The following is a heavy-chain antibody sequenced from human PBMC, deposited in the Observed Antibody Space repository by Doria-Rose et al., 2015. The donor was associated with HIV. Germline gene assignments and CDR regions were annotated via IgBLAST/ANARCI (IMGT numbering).Heavy chain of an antibody. V-gene: IGHV2-26*01. CDR3: ARIKSSRWYHKYYFDF. D-gene: IGHD6-13*01. CDR1: GVSLSSPGMG. J-gene: IGHJ4*02. CDR2: TFSDDER. Sequence: QVQLVESGPVLVKPTETLTLTCTVSGVSLSSPGMGVSWIRQPPGKALEWPANTFSDDERSYKTSLKSRLTISRGTSKSQVVLTMTDMDPVDTATYYCARIKSSRWYHKYYFDFWGQGTLVIVSA.